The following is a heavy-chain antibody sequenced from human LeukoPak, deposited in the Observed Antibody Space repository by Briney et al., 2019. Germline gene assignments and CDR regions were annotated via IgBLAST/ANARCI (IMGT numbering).Heavy chain of an antibody. J-gene: IGHJ4*02. V-gene: IGHV3-72*01. CDR3: VRVAYTSDWHFDY. CDR1: VFAFTAHY. Sequence: TLSLSCAPPVFAFTAHYMASVPEAPGPRVKYYSRIRNRAKSYTTDYAASVRGRFTISRDDSQNSLYLQMRSLKTEDTAVYHCVRVAYTSDWHFDYWGQGTLVTVSS. CDR2: IRNRAKSYTT. D-gene: IGHD6-19*01.